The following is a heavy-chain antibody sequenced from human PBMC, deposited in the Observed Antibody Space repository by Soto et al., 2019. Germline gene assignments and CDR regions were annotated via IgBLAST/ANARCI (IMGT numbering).Heavy chain of an antibody. CDR2: IGGSSGHI. J-gene: IGHJ4*02. D-gene: IGHD2-8*01. CDR1: GFTFNRYA. V-gene: IGHV3-21*01. Sequence: GGSLRLSCAASGFTFNRYAMSWVRQAPGKGLEWVSSIGGSSGHIYYADSLKGRFTISRDNAKNSLYLQMSSLRVDDTAVYYCARTNGAYSNYFDYWGQGTLVTVSS. CDR3: ARTNGAYSNYFDY.